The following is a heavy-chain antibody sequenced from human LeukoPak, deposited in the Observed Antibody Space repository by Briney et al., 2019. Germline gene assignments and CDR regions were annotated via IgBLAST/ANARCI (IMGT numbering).Heavy chain of an antibody. CDR1: GFTFSSFW. CDR2: INTDGSIT. J-gene: IGHJ4*02. CDR3: ARELGTGFDS. V-gene: IGHV3-74*01. Sequence: GGSLRLSCAASGFTFSSFWMHWVRQVPGKGLVWVSRINTDGSITTYADSVKGRFTTSRDNSKNTLYLQMNSLRAEDTAVFYCARELGTGFDSWGQGTLVTVSS.